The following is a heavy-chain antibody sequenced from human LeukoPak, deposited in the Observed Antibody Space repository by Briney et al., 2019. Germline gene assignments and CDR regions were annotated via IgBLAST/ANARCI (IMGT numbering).Heavy chain of an antibody. D-gene: IGHD5-18*01. CDR2: INPNSGGT. CDR1: GYTFSGYY. V-gene: IGHV1-2*02. J-gene: IGHJ4*02. CDR3: ATEVTD. Sequence: ASVKLSCKASGYTFSGYYMHWVRQAPGQGLEWMGWINPNSGGTKYAQKFQGRVTMTRDTSISTAYMELSRLRSDDTAVYYCATEVTDWGQGTLVTVSS.